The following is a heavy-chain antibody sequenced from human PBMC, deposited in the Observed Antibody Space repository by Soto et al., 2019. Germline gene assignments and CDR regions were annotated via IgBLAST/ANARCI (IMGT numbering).Heavy chain of an antibody. Sequence: QVQLQESGPGLVKPSETLSLTCTVSGASISSYYWSWIRQPPGKGLEWVGFIFHSGSTNCNPSLKSRVTFSVDTSKNQFSLKLTSMTAADTAVYYCARDQNGSPHFDYWGQGILITVSS. D-gene: IGHD1-26*01. CDR1: GASISSYY. CDR3: ARDQNGSPHFDY. V-gene: IGHV4-59*01. J-gene: IGHJ4*02. CDR2: IFHSGST.